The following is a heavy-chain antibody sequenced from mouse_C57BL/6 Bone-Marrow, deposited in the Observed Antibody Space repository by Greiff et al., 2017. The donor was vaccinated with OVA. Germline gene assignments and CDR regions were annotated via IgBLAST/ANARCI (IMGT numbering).Heavy chain of an antibody. CDR1: GYAFTNYL. CDR3: ARRIYYYGSRFV. V-gene: IGHV1-54*01. J-gene: IGHJ1*03. Sequence: LQESGAELVRPGTSVKVSCKASGYAFTNYLIEWVKQRPGQGLEWIGVINPGSGGTNYNEKFKGKATLTADKSSSTAYMQLSSLTSEDSAVYFCARRIYYYGSRFVWGTGTTVTVSS. CDR2: INPGSGGT. D-gene: IGHD1-1*01.